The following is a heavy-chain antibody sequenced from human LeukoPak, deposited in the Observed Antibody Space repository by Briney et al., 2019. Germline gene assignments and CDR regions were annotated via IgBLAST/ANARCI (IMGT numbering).Heavy chain of an antibody. CDR3: AKDGANWAFDY. J-gene: IGHJ4*02. CDR1: GFTLSSYE. Sequence: SGGSLRLSCAASGFTLSSYEMNWVRQAPGKGLEWVSYISSSGSTIYYADSVKGRFTISRDNAKNSLYLQMNSLRAEDTAVYYCAKDGANWAFDYWGQGTLVTVSS. D-gene: IGHD7-27*01. V-gene: IGHV3-48*03. CDR2: ISSSGSTI.